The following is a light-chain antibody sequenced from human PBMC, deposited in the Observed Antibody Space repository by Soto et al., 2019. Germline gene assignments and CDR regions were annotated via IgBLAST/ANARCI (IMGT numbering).Light chain of an antibody. V-gene: IGKV3-11*01. CDR3: QQRSNWPLT. Sequence: EIVLTQSPATLSLSPGERATLSCRASQSVSSYLAWYQQKPGQAPRLLIYDASNRATGIPARFSGSGSGTDFTITISSLEPEDFAVYYCQQRSNWPLTFRPGTKVDIK. CDR1: QSVSSY. CDR2: DAS. J-gene: IGKJ3*01.